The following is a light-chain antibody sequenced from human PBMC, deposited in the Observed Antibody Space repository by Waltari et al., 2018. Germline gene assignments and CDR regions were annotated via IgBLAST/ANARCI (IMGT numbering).Light chain of an antibody. CDR1: QSVGSSS. V-gene: IGKV3-20*01. CDR3: QQHGTLPAT. CDR2: LAS. Sequence: EIVLTQSPGTASLSPGERVTLPCRASQSVGSSSLAWYQQKPGQAPRLVIYLASRRATGIPDRFSGSGSGTDFSLTISRLEPEDFAVYYCQQHGTLPATFGQGTKVEIK. J-gene: IGKJ1*01.